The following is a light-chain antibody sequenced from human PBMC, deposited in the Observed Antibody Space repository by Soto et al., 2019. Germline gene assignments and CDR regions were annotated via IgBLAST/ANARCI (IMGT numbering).Light chain of an antibody. CDR2: DTS. Sequence: EIALTQSPATLSLSPGERATLSCRASQSVSSYLAWYQQKPGQAPRLLIYDTSNRATGIPARFSGSGSGTDFTLTISSLESEDFAVYYSQQRSNWPWTFGGGNKVEIK. J-gene: IGKJ4*01. CDR3: QQRSNWPWT. V-gene: IGKV3-11*01. CDR1: QSVSSY.